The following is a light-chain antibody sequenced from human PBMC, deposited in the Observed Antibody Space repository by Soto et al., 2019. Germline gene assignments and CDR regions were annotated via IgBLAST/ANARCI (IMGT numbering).Light chain of an antibody. J-gene: IGKJ1*01. CDR2: WAS. CDR3: QQYYTTPVT. Sequence: DIVMTQSPDSLAVSLGERATINCKSSQTVLHGSNYLAWYQQKLGQPPKLLIYWASTRESGVPDRFSGSGSGTDFTLTITTLQAEDVAVYYCQQYYTTPVTFGQGTKVEIK. CDR1: QTVLHGSNY. V-gene: IGKV4-1*01.